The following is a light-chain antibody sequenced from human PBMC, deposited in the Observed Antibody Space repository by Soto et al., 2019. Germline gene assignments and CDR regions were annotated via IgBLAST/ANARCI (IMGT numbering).Light chain of an antibody. CDR3: QHYNNRPPS. CDR2: GAS. CDR1: QSVSSN. J-gene: IGKJ3*01. Sequence: EIVMTQSPATLSVSPGERATLSCRASQSVSSNLAWYQQKPGQAPRLLIYGASTRATGIPARFSGSGSGTEFTLTISSLQSEDFAVYYCQHYNNRPPSFGPGTKVDS. V-gene: IGKV3-15*01.